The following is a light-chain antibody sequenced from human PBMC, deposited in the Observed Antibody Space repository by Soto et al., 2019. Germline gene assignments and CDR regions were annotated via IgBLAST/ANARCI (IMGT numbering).Light chain of an antibody. V-gene: IGLV2-8*01. Sequence: QSALAQPPSASGSPGQSVTISCTGTSSDVGGYNYVSWYQQHPGKAPKLMIYEVTKRPSGVPDRFSGSKSGNTASLTVSGLQAEDEADYYCSSYAGTAYVFGTRTKVTVL. J-gene: IGLJ1*01. CDR3: SSYAGTAYV. CDR2: EVT. CDR1: SSDVGGYNY.